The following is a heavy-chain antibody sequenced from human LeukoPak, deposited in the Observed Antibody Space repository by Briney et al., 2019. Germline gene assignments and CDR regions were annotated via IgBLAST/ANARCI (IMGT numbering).Heavy chain of an antibody. V-gene: IGHV1-46*01. D-gene: IGHD5-18*01. J-gene: IGHJ4*02. CDR2: INPSGGST. Sequence: ASVKVSCKASGYTFTSYYMHWVRQAPGQGLEWMGIINPSGGSTSYAQKFQGRVTMTRDTSTSTVYMELSSLRSEDTAVYYCARDGGEGGYSYGYGYWGQGTLVTVSS. CDR3: ARDGGEGGYSYGYGY. CDR1: GYTFTSYY.